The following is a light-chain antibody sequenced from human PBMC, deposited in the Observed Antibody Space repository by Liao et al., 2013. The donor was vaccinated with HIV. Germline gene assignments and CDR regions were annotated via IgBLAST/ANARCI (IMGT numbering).Light chain of an antibody. Sequence: SYELTQPPSVSVSPGQTARITCSGDALPKQYAYWYQQKPGQAPILVIHYDGGRPSGIPERFSGSSSGTTVTLTISGVQAEDEADYYCQSADSSGTYSHVVFGGGTKLTVL. V-gene: IGLV3-25*03. J-gene: IGLJ2*01. CDR1: ALPKQY. CDR3: QSADSSGTYSHVV. CDR2: YDG.